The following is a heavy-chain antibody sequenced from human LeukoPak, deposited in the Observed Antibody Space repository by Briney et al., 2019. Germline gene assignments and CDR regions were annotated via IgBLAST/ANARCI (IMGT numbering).Heavy chain of an antibody. V-gene: IGHV3-74*01. J-gene: IGHJ4*02. Sequence: PGGSLRLSCAASGFTFSSYSMHWVRQAPGKGLVWVSRINSDGSITNYADSVRGRFTISRDNAKNTLYLQMSTLRAEDTAVYYCTREGWGLDYWGQGTLVTVSS. CDR2: INSDGSIT. CDR3: TREGWGLDY. CDR1: GFTFSSYS. D-gene: IGHD2-21*02.